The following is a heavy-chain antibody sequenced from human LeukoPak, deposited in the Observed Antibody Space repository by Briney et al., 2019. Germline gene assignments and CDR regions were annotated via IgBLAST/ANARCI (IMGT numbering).Heavy chain of an antibody. CDR3: VRAPDGGYDY. Sequence: GSLRLSCTASGFTFSAYSMQWVRQAPGKGLEYISYVSSGGSVMYYADSVKGRFTISRDNAKKSVYLQMNSLRDEDTAIYYCVRAPDGGYDYWGQGALVTVSS. J-gene: IGHJ4*02. D-gene: IGHD1-26*01. CDR2: VSSGGSVM. CDR1: GFTFSAYS. V-gene: IGHV3-48*02.